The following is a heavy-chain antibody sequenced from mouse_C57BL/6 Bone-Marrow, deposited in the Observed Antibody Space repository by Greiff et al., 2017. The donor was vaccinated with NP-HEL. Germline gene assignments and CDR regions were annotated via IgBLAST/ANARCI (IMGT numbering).Heavy chain of an antibody. CDR3: AREGAYYYGSSYGWFAY. V-gene: IGHV1-53*01. CDR2: INPSNGGT. D-gene: IGHD1-1*01. CDR1: GYTFTSYW. Sequence: QVQLQQPGTELVKPGTSVKLSCKSSGYTFTSYWMHWVKQRPGQGLEWIGNINPSNGGTNYNEKFKSKATLTVDKSSSTAYMQLSSLTSDDSAVYFCAREGAYYYGSSYGWFAYWGQGTLVTVSA. J-gene: IGHJ3*01.